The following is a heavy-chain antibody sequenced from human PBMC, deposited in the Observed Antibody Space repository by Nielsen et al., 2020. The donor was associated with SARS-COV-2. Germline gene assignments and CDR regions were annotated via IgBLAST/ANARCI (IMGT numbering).Heavy chain of an antibody. J-gene: IGHJ3*01. CDR3: AKDGVVRGDALDL. Sequence: GESPKISCAASGFTFNIYAMAWVRRAPGRGLQWVTGVSASGGSTYYTDSVKGRFSISRDNSKNTLFLQMHSLRVEDTALYYCAKDGVVRGDALDLWGQGKMVTVSS. D-gene: IGHD3-10*01. CDR1: GFTFNIYA. CDR2: VSASGGST. V-gene: IGHV3-23*01.